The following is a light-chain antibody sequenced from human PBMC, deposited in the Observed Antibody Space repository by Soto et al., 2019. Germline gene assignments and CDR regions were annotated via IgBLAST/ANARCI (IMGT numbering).Light chain of an antibody. CDR1: SXDIGGYNF. CDR2: EVS. V-gene: IGLV2-14*01. CDR3: SSFRSGTTL. J-gene: IGLJ1*01. Sequence: QSVLTQPASVSGSPGQSITISCTGTSXDIGGYNFVSWYHQHPGKAPKLMIYEVSNRPSGVSDRFSGSKSGNTASLTISGLQAEDEADYYCSSFRSGTTLFGTGTKV.